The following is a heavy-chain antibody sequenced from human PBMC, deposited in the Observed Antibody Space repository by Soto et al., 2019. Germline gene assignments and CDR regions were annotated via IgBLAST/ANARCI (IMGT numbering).Heavy chain of an antibody. CDR1: GFTFSSYA. CDR3: AREPRPYDSSGRERNPFDY. Sequence: EGSLRLSCAASGFTFSSYAMHWVRQAPGKGLEWVAVISYDGSNKYYADSVKGRFTISRDNSKNTLYLQMNSLRAEDTAVYYCAREPRPYDSSGRERNPFDYWGQGTLVTVSS. D-gene: IGHD3-22*01. V-gene: IGHV3-30-3*01. CDR2: ISYDGSNK. J-gene: IGHJ4*02.